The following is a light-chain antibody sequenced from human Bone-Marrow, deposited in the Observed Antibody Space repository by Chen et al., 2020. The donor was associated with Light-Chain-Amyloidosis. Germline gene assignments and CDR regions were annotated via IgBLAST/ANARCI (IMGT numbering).Light chain of an antibody. V-gene: IGLV2-14*01. CDR3: SSYTSSSTLE. CDR2: DVS. CDR1: SSDVGGYNF. J-gene: IGLJ3*02. Sequence: QSALTQPSSVSGSPGPSITISCTGTSSDVGGYNFVSWYQQHPGQAPKLMIYDVSNRPSGVSNRFSGSKSGNTASLTISGLQAEDEADYYCSSYTSSSTLEFGGGTKLTVL.